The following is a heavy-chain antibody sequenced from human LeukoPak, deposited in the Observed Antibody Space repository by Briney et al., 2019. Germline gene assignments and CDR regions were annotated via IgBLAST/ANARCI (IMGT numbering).Heavy chain of an antibody. CDR1: GGSFSGYY. V-gene: IGHV4-34*01. J-gene: IGHJ6*03. CDR3: ARLGRITMIVVVTNYYYYYMDV. D-gene: IGHD3-22*01. Sequence: SETLSLTCAVYGGSFSGYYWSWIRQPPGKGLEWIGEINHSGSTNYNPSLKSRVTISVGTSKNQFSLKLSSVTAADTAVYYCARLGRITMIVVVTNYYYYYMDVWGKGTTVTVSS. CDR2: INHSGST.